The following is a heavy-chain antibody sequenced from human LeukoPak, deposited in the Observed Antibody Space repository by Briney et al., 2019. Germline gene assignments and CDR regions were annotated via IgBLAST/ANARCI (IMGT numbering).Heavy chain of an antibody. CDR3: ARHGTSSPTRYFDY. CDR1: GGSISSSSYY. CDR2: MYYSGST. Sequence: SETLSLTCTVSGGSISSSSYYWGWIRQPPGKGLEWIGSMYYSGSTYYNPSLKSRVTISADTSKNQFSLKLSSVTAADTAVYYCARHGTSSPTRYFDYWGQGTQVTASS. J-gene: IGHJ4*02. D-gene: IGHD6-6*01. V-gene: IGHV4-39*01.